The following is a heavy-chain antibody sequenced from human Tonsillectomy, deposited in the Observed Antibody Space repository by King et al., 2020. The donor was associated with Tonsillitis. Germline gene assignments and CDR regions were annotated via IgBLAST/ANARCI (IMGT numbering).Heavy chain of an antibody. J-gene: IGHJ4*02. V-gene: IGHV3-7*03. CDR2: IRQDGSEK. Sequence: VQLVESGGGLVQPGGSLRLSCAASEFTFSSYWMSWVRQAPGKGLEWVANIRQDGSEKYYVDSVKVRFTISRDNTKNSLYLQMNSLRAEDTAVYYCARGGGPGDPFDYWGQGTLVTVSS. D-gene: IGHD3-16*01. CDR3: ARGGGPGDPFDY. CDR1: EFTFSSYW.